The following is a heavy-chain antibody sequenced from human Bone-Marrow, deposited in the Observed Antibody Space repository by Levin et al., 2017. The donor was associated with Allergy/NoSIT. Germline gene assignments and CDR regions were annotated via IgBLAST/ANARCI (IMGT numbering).Heavy chain of an antibody. CDR3: VRDSGIGLDAFDI. D-gene: IGHD3-10*01. V-gene: IGHV6-1*01. Sequence: QTLSLTCAISGDSVSSNSDAWNWIRQSPSRGLEWLGRTFYRSRWYYGYAVSVNGRITINPDTSKNQFSLQLTSVTPEDTAVYYCVRDSGIGLDAFDIWGHGTMVTVSS. CDR2: TFYRSRWYY. CDR1: GDSVSSNSDA. J-gene: IGHJ3*02.